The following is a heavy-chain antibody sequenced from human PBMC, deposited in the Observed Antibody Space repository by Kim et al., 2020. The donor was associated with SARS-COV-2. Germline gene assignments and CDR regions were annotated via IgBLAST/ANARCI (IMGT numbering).Heavy chain of an antibody. CDR1: GGSFSGYY. V-gene: IGHV4-34*01. CDR3: ARVHTYYDFWSGYSPTGRRSSWFDP. J-gene: IGHJ5*02. CDR2: INHSGST. Sequence: SETLSLTCAVYGGSFSGYYWSWIRQPPGKGLEWIGEINHSGSTNYNPSLKSRVTISVDTSKNQFSLKLSSVTAADTAVYYCARVHTYYDFWSGYSPTGRRSSWFDPWGQGTLVTVSS. D-gene: IGHD3-3*01.